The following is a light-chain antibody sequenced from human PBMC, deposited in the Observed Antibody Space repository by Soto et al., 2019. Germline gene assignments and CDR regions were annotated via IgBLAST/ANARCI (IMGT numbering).Light chain of an antibody. V-gene: IGLV1-44*01. CDR2: SNN. CDR1: TSNIGSNA. CDR3: ATWDDSLKGLL. Sequence: QSVLTQPPSASGTPGQRVTISCSGSTSNIGSNAVDWYQQHPGTAPKVLIYSNNQRPSGVPDRIFGSRSGTSASLAITGLQSEDEADYYCATWDDSLKGLLFGGGTKLTVL. J-gene: IGLJ3*02.